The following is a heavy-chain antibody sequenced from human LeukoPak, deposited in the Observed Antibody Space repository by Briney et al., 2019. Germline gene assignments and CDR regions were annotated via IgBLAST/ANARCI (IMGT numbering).Heavy chain of an antibody. Sequence: SETLSLTCTVSGGSISSESYYWSWIRQPAGKALEWIGRINTSGNINYNPSLKSRVTLSVDTSNNQFSLKLSSLTAADTAVYYCARGLSCSWYWFDTWGQGTLVTVSS. CDR3: ARGLSCSWYWFDT. CDR2: INTSGNI. V-gene: IGHV4-61*02. D-gene: IGHD2-15*01. CDR1: GGSISSESYY. J-gene: IGHJ5*02.